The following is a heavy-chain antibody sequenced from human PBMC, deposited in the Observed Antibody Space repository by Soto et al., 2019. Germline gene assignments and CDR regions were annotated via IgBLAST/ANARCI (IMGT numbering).Heavy chain of an antibody. CDR2: IYHSGST. D-gene: IGHD3-10*01. CDR1: GGSISSSDW. Sequence: KTSETLSLTCAVSGGSISSSDWWSWVRQPPGKGLEWIGEIYHSGSTNYNPSLKSRVTISVEKSKNQFSLKLSSVTAADTAVYYCASYPQGSNSRFDPWGQGTLVTVSS. CDR3: ASYPQGSNSRFDP. J-gene: IGHJ5*02. V-gene: IGHV4-4*02.